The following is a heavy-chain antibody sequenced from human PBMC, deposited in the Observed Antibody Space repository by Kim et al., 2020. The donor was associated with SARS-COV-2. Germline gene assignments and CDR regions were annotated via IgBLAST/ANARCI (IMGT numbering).Heavy chain of an antibody. CDR3: ARDGSSSGWDAFDI. Sequence: ADSVKGRFTISRDNSKNTLYLQMNSLRAEDTAVYYCARDGSSSGWDAFDIWGQGTMVTVSS. D-gene: IGHD6-19*01. J-gene: IGHJ3*02. V-gene: IGHV3-33*01.